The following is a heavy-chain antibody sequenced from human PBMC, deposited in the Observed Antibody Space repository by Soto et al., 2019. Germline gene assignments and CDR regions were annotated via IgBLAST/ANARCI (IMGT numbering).Heavy chain of an antibody. CDR1: GLSLSTTGVG. J-gene: IGHJ6*02. CDR3: VQSRCGGDCLQSYSSHSYYGLDV. CDR2: IYWDDDK. V-gene: IGHV2-5*02. D-gene: IGHD2-21*02. Sequence: QITLKESGPTLVKPTQTLTLTCTFSGLSLSTTGVGVGWIRQPPGKALEWLALIYWDDDKRYSPSLKSRLTITKDTSNNQVVLTMTNIDPVDTATYYCVQSRCGGDCLQSYSSHSYYGLDVWGQGTTVTVSS.